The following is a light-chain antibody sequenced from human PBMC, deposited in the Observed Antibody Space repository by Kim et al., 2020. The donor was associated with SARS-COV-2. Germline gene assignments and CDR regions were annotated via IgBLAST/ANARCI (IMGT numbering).Light chain of an antibody. V-gene: IGKV3-20*01. Sequence: EIVLTQSPGTLSLSPGERATLSCRASQSITSNHLAWYQQKHGQAPRLLIYGASSRATGIPDRFSGSGSGTDFTLTISRLEPEDFAVYYCQQYASSPRTFGQGTKVDIK. CDR2: GAS. CDR3: QQYASSPRT. J-gene: IGKJ1*01. CDR1: QSITSNH.